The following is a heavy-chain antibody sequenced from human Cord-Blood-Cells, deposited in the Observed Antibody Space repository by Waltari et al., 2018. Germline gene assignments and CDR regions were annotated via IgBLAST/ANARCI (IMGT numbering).Heavy chain of an antibody. V-gene: IGHV1-2*04. CDR1: GYTFTGYY. J-gene: IGHJ4*02. CDR2: INANSGGT. CDR3: AGEDSGNFDY. Sequence: QVQLVQSGAEVKKPGASVKVSCKASGYTFTGYYMHWVRQAPGQGLEWMGWINANSGGTNYAQKCQGWGTMTRDTSSSTAYMELSRLRSDDTAVYYCAGEDSGNFDYWGQGTLVTVSS. D-gene: IGHD1-26*01.